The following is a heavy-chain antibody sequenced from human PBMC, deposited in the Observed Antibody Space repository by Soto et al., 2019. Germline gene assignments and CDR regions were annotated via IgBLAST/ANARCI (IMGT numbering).Heavy chain of an antibody. D-gene: IGHD4-17*01. CDR1: GFTFSSYG. J-gene: IGHJ4*02. CDR2: ISYDGSNK. Sequence: QVQLVESGGGVVQPGRSLRLSCAVSGFTFSSYGMHWVRQAPGKGLEWVAVISYDGSNKYYADSVKGRFTISRDNSKNTLYLQMNSLRAEDTAVYYCAKEVHDYGDAEAFDYWGQGTLVTVSS. CDR3: AKEVHDYGDAEAFDY. V-gene: IGHV3-30*18.